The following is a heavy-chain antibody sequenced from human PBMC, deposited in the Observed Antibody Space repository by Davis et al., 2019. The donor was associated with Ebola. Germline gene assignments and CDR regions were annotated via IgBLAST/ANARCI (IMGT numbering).Heavy chain of an antibody. J-gene: IGHJ6*02. CDR3: ASTVVPSRGYYYGMDV. CDR1: AATFSSYA. V-gene: IGHV1-69*06. D-gene: IGHD2-2*01. Sequence: AASVKVSCKASAATFSSYAISWVRQAPGQGLEWMAGIIPIFGTANYAQKFQGRVTITVDKSTSTAYMELSSLRSEDTALYYCASTVVPSRGYYYGMDVWGQGTTVTVSS. CDR2: IIPIFGTA.